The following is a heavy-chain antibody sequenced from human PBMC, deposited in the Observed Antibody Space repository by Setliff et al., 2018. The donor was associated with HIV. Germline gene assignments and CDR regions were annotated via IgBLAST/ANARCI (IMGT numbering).Heavy chain of an antibody. J-gene: IGHJ4*02. CDR3: AREAPDDYFDH. V-gene: IGHV3-48*03. CDR2: ISRSGNTI. Sequence: GGSLRLSCAASGFTFSSYEMTWVRQAPGKGLEWVSYISRSGNTIYYADSVKGRFTISRDNAKNSLFLQMNSLRAEDTAVYCCAREAPDDYFDHWGPGTLVTVSS. CDR1: GFTFSSYE.